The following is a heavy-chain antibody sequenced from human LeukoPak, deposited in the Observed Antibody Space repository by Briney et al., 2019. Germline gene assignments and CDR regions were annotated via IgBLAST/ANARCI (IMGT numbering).Heavy chain of an antibody. Sequence: ASVKVSCKASGYTFTSYGISWVRQAPGQGLEWMRWISAYNGNTNYAQKIQGRVTMTTDTSTSTDYKELRSLRSDDTAVYYCARGSSSWYYFDYWGQGTLVTVSS. J-gene: IGHJ4*02. D-gene: IGHD6-13*01. CDR2: ISAYNGNT. CDR3: ARGSSSWYYFDY. CDR1: GYTFTSYG. V-gene: IGHV1-18*01.